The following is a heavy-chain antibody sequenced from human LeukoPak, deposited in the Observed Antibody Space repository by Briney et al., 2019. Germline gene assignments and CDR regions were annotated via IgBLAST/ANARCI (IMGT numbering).Heavy chain of an antibody. J-gene: IGHJ4*02. CDR3: ARDQSGSAPTDY. V-gene: IGHV1-2*02. Sequence: GASVRVSCKASGYTFTGYYMHWVRQAPGQGLEWMGWINPNSGGTNYAQKFQGRVTMTRDTSISTAYVELSRLRSDDTAVYYCARDQSGSAPTDYWGQGTLVTVSS. CDR2: INPNSGGT. D-gene: IGHD2-15*01. CDR1: GYTFTGYY.